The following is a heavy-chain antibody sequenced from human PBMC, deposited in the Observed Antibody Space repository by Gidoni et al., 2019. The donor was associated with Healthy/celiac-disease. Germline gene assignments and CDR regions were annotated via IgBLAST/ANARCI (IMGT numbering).Heavy chain of an antibody. CDR3: ARTLIAAAAFGHFDY. V-gene: IGHV1-69*06. CDR2: IIPIFGTA. CDR1: GGTFSSYA. D-gene: IGHD6-13*01. Sequence: QVQLVQSGAEVKKPGSSVKVSCKASGGTFSSYAISWVRQAPGQGLEWMGGIIPIFGTANYAQKFQGRVTITAEKSTSTAYMELSSLRSEDTAVYYCARTLIAAAAFGHFDYWGQGTLVTVSS. J-gene: IGHJ4*02.